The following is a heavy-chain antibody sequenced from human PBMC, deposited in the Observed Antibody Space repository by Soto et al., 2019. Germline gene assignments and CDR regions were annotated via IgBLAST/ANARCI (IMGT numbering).Heavy chain of an antibody. J-gene: IGHJ5*02. CDR2: IYYSGST. V-gene: IGHV4-39*01. CDR1: GGSISSSSYY. CDR3: ASSAAPMTPRPNWFDP. Sequence: QLQLQESGPGLVKPSETLSLTCTVSGGSISSSSYYWGWIRQPPGKGLEWIGSIYYSGSTYYNPSLKSRVTISVDTSKNQFSLKRSSVTAADTAVYYCASSAAPMTPRPNWFDPWGQGTLVTVSS. D-gene: IGHD3-22*01.